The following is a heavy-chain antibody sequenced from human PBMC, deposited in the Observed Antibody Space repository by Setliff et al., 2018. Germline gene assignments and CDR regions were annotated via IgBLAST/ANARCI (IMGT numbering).Heavy chain of an antibody. CDR3: ARGPISGSGTYYGAD. D-gene: IGHD3-10*01. Sequence: SVKVSCKVSGGTLSNSAISWVRQAPGQGLGWVGGILPLFGSATYARKFQGRVTITADESTSTTYMEVNSLTSEDTAEYFCARGPISGSGTYYGADWGQGTLVTVSS. CDR1: GGTLSNSA. J-gene: IGHJ4*02. CDR2: ILPLFGSA. V-gene: IGHV1-69*13.